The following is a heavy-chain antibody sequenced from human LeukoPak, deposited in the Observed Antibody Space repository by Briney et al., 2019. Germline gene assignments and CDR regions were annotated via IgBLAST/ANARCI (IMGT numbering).Heavy chain of an antibody. CDR1: GFTFSSCA. CDR3: AGGTGLPPANYFYYGMDV. V-gene: IGHV3-23*01. D-gene: IGHD3/OR15-3a*01. J-gene: IGHJ6*02. Sequence: GGSLRLSCAASGFTFSSCAMNWVRQAPGKGLEWVSTISASGGSTYYADSVKGRFTFSRDNSKNTLYLQMNGLRAEDTAVYYCAGGTGLPPANYFYYGMDVWGQGTTVTVSS. CDR2: ISASGGST.